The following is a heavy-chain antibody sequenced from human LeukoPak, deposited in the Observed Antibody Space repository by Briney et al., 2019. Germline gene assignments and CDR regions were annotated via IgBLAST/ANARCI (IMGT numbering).Heavy chain of an antibody. V-gene: IGHV4-4*07. Sequence: SETLSLTCTVSGASISAFHWTWFRQPAGKGLEWIGLIYSSGSTLFNPSLKSRVAMSVDLTKNQLSLKLTSVAAADTAMYYCARKDGDYWGRGTLVTVSS. J-gene: IGHJ4*02. CDR2: IYSSGST. CDR3: ARKDGDY. CDR1: GASISAFH.